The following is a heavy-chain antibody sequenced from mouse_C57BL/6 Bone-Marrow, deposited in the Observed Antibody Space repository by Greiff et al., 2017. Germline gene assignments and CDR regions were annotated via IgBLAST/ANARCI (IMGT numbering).Heavy chain of an antibody. Sequence: VHLVESGPGLVQPSQSLSITCTVSGFSLTSYGVHWVRQSPGKGLEWLGVIWRGGSTDYNAAFISRLSISKDNSKSQVFFKMNSLQADDTARYYCARKRTGYYAMDYWGQGTSVTVSS. CDR1: GFSLTSYG. CDR3: ARKRTGYYAMDY. CDR2: IWRGGST. V-gene: IGHV2-2*01. J-gene: IGHJ4*01.